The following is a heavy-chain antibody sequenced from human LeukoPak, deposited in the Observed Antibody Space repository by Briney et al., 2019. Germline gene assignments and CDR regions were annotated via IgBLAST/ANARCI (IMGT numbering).Heavy chain of an antibody. J-gene: IGHJ6*02. CDR2: INHSGST. D-gene: IGHD3-10*01. Sequence: SETLSLTCAVYGGSFSGYYWSWIRQPPGKGLEWIGEINHSGSTNYNPSLKSRVTISVDTSKNQFSLKLSSVTAADTAVYYCAGLLWYGMDVWGQGTTVTVSS. V-gene: IGHV4-34*01. CDR3: AGLLWYGMDV. CDR1: GGSFSGYY.